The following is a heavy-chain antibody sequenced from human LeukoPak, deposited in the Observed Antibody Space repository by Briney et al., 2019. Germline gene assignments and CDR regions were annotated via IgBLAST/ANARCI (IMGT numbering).Heavy chain of an antibody. Sequence: EASVKVSCKASGYTFTGYYMHWVRQAPGQGLEWMGWISAYNSAYNGNTHYAQKLQGRVTMTTDTSTNTGYMELRSLRSDDTAVYYCAREYGSGSYTGIDYWGQGTLVTVSS. D-gene: IGHD3-10*01. V-gene: IGHV1-18*04. CDR1: GYTFTGYY. J-gene: IGHJ4*02. CDR2: ISAYNSAYNGNT. CDR3: AREYGSGSYTGIDY.